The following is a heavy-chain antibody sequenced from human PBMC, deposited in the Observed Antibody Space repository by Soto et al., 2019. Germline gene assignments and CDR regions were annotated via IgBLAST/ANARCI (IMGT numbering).Heavy chain of an antibody. Sequence: QVQLVQSGAEVKKPGASVKVSCKASGYTFTSYGISWVRQAPGQGLEWMGWSSAYNGNTNYAQKLQGRVTMTTDTSTSTAYMELRSLRSDDTAVYYCARVGHYYGSGSYEYWFDPWGQGTLVTVSS. CDR2: SSAYNGNT. V-gene: IGHV1-18*01. D-gene: IGHD3-10*01. J-gene: IGHJ5*02. CDR3: ARVGHYYGSGSYEYWFDP. CDR1: GYTFTSYG.